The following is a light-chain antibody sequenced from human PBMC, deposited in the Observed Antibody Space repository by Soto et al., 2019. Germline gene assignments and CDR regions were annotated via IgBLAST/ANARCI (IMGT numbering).Light chain of an antibody. CDR2: AAS. V-gene: IGKV1-6*01. CDR1: QGIRND. CDR3: QHYNVYPWT. J-gene: IGKJ1*01. Sequence: AIQMTQSPSSLSASVVDRVTITCRASQGIRNDLGWYQQKPGKAPKLLIYAASSLQSGVPSRFSGSGSGTEFTLTISSLQPDDFATYYCQHYNVYPWTFGQGTKVDI.